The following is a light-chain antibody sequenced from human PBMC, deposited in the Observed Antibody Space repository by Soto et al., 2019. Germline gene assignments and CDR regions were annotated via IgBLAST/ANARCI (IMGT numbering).Light chain of an antibody. J-gene: IGKJ2*01. V-gene: IGKV3-20*01. CDR1: QRVSSSY. Sequence: IVLTQSPGTLSLSPGERATLSCRASQRVSSSYLAWYQQKPGQAPRLLIYGASSRATGIPDRFSGSGSGTDFTLTISRLEPEDFALYYCQQYGSSPPYTFGQGTKLEIK. CDR2: GAS. CDR3: QQYGSSPPYT.